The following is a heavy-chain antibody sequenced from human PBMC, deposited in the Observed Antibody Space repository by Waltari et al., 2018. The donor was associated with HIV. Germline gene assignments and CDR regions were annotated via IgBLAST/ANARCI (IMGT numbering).Heavy chain of an antibody. Sequence: QVQLHASGPGMVKPSETLSLTCAVSGSSISSDYYWGWIRQPPGKGLEWIGSASRSGSTYYSPSLKSRVTISLDTSKNQFSLKLNSVAAADTAVYYCGSGSRRGHSHGIDYWGQGTLVTVSS. J-gene: IGHJ4*02. V-gene: IGHV4-38-2*01. CDR1: GSSISSDYY. D-gene: IGHD5-18*01. CDR2: ASRSGST. CDR3: GSGSRRGHSHGIDY.